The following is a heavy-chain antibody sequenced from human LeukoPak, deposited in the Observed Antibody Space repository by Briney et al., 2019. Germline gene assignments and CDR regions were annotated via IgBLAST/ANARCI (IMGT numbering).Heavy chain of an antibody. V-gene: IGHV1-46*01. CDR3: ARDSSGYSSGWYSY. J-gene: IGHJ4*02. CDR2: INPSGGST. D-gene: IGHD6-19*01. Sequence: ASVKVSCKASGYTFTSYYMHWVRQAPGQGLEWMGIINPSGGSTSYAQKFQGRVTMTTDTSTSTAYMELRSLRSDDTAVYYCARDSSGYSSGWYSYWGQGTLVTVSS. CDR1: GYTFTSYY.